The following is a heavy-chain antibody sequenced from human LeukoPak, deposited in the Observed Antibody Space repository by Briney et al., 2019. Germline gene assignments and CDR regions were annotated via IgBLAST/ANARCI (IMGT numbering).Heavy chain of an antibody. V-gene: IGHV3-7*03. CDR1: GFTFNNYW. J-gene: IGHJ4*02. Sequence: GGSLRLSCGASGFTFNNYWMNWVRQAPGKGLEWVATIKEDGSEKYYVGSVQGRFTISRDNAKNSLYLQMNSLSAEDTAVYYCALRGGYSSSFDYWGQGTLVTVSS. CDR2: IKEDGSEK. CDR3: ALRGGYSSSFDY. D-gene: IGHD6-6*01.